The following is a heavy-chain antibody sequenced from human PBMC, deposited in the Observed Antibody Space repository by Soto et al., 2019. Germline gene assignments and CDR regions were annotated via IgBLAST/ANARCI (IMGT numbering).Heavy chain of an antibody. CDR3: ARDSCSGGTCYVHFDY. CDR2: INAGNGNT. V-gene: IGHV1-3*01. Sequence: ASLKVSCKASGYTFTAYPMHWVRQAPGQRLEWMGWINAGNGNTIYSQKFQGRVTITRDTSASTAYMELSSLRSEDTAVYYCARDSCSGGTCYVHFDYWGQGTLVTVSS. CDR1: GYTFTAYP. D-gene: IGHD2-15*01. J-gene: IGHJ4*02.